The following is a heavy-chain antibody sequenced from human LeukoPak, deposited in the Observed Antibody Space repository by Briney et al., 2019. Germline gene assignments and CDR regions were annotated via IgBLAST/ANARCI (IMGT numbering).Heavy chain of an antibody. D-gene: IGHD3-22*01. CDR2: MYPNSGNT. CDR3: ARGPYYYDSSGNQIDY. J-gene: IGHJ4*02. V-gene: IGHV1-8*01. Sequence: ASVKVSCKASGYTFTSYDINWVRQAPGQGLEWMGWMYPNSGNTGYAQKFQGRVTMTRNTSISTAYMELSSLRSEDTAVYYCARGPYYYDSSGNQIDYWGQGTLVTVSS. CDR1: GYTFTSYD.